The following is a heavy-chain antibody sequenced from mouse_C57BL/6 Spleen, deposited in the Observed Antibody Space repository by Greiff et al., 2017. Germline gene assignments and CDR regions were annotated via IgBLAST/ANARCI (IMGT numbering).Heavy chain of an antibody. J-gene: IGHJ1*03. CDR3: ARTYSNYDWYFDV. D-gene: IGHD2-5*01. V-gene: IGHV3-6*01. CDR1: GYSITSGYY. CDR2: ISYDGSN. Sequence: EVKLMESGPGLVKPSQSLSLTCSVTGYSITSGYYWNWIRQFPGNKLEWMGYISYDGSNNYNPSLKNRISITRDTSKNQFFLKLNSVTTEDTATYYCARTYSNYDWYFDVWGTGTTVTVSS.